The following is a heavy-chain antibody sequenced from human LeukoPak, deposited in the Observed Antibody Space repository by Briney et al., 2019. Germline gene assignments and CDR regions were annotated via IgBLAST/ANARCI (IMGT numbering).Heavy chain of an antibody. CDR3: VREDTPATANY. V-gene: IGHV3-23*01. Sequence: GGSLRLSCAASGFTFSSYAMSWVRQTPGKGLEWVSAISGGGDITYYADSVKGRFTISRDNSKDTLFLQMHSLRPGDTAVYYCVREDTPATANYWGQGTLVTISS. D-gene: IGHD2-21*02. J-gene: IGHJ4*02. CDR2: ISGGGDIT. CDR1: GFTFSSYA.